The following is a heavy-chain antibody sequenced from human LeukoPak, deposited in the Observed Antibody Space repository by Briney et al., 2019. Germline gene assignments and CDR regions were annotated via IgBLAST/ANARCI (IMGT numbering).Heavy chain of an antibody. D-gene: IGHD3-22*01. V-gene: IGHV3-33*06. J-gene: IGHJ4*02. CDR1: GFTFSSYG. CDR3: AKGYGTPGYSSGYDYFDY. Sequence: GGSLRLSCAASGFTFSSYGMDWVRQAPGKGLEWVAVIWYDGSNKYYADSVKGRFTISRDNSKNTLYLQMNSLRAEDTAVYYCAKGYGTPGYSSGYDYFDYWGQGTLVTVSS. CDR2: IWYDGSNK.